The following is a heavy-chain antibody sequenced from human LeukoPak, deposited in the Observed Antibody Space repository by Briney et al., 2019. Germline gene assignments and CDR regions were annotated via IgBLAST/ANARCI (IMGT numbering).Heavy chain of an antibody. CDR2: IYYSGST. CDR1: GGSISSYY. V-gene: IGHV4-59*01. J-gene: IGHJ3*02. D-gene: IGHD2-21*02. CDR3: ATHCGGDCYLIPDAFDI. Sequence: SETLSLTCTVSGGSISSYYWSWIRQPPGKGLEWIGYIYYSGSTNYNPSLKSRVTISVDTSKNQFSLKLSSVTAADTAVYYCATHCGGDCYLIPDAFDIWGQGTMVTVSS.